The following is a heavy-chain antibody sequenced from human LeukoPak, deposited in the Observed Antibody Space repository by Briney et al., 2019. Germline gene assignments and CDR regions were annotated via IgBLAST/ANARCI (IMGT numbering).Heavy chain of an antibody. CDR2: IYYSGST. CDR3: ARVYGDYGSWFDP. Sequence: PSETLSLTCTVSGGSINNSNYYWGWIRQPPGKGLEWIGSIYYSGSTYYNPSLKSRVTIFVDTSKNQFSLKMNSVTAAGTAVYYCARVYGDYGSWFDPWGQGILVTVSS. CDR1: GGSINNSNYY. J-gene: IGHJ5*02. V-gene: IGHV4-39*01. D-gene: IGHD4-17*01.